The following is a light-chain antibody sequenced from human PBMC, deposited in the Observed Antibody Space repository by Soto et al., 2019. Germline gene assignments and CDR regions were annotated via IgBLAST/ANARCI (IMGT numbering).Light chain of an antibody. J-gene: IGKJ1*01. CDR3: QQYNHWPRT. V-gene: IGKV3-15*01. CDR2: GAS. CDR1: QSVSSY. Sequence: VMTQSPATLSVSPGERATLSYRASQSVSSYLAWYQQKPGQAPRLLIYGASTRATDIPARFSGSGSGTEFTLTISSLQSEDSGVYYCQQYNHWPRTFGQGTKVDI.